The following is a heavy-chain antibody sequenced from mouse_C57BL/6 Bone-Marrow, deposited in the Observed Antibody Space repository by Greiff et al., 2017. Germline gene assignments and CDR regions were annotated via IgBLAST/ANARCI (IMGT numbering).Heavy chain of an antibody. Sequence: EVMLVESGGGLVQPGGSMKLSCVASGFTFSNYWMNWVRQSPEKGLEWVAQIRLTSDNYATHYAESVKGRFTISRDDSKSSVYLQMHNSGAEDTGIYYCTRSNLHWYFDVWGTGTTVTVSS. CDR2: IRLTSDNYAT. CDR3: TRSNLHWYFDV. D-gene: IGHD2-5*01. CDR1: GFTFSNYW. V-gene: IGHV6-3*01. J-gene: IGHJ1*03.